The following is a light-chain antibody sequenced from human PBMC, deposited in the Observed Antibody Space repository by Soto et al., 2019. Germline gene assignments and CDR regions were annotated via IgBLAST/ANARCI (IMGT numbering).Light chain of an antibody. J-gene: IGKJ4*01. CDR1: QSVSSN. CDR2: DAS. Sequence: TQSPATLSVSPGERATLSCRASQSVSSNLAWYQQKPGQAPRLLIYDASNRATGIPARFSGSGSGTDFTLTISSLEHEDFAVYYCQQRSNWHPLTFGGGTKVDIK. CDR3: QQRSNWHPLT. V-gene: IGKV3D-11*02.